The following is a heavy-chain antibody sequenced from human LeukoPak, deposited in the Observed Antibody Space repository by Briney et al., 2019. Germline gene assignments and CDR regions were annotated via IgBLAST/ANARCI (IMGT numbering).Heavy chain of an antibody. CDR3: ARAGPLIVTYDFDY. Sequence: GGSLRLSCAASGFTFSSYWMSWVRQAPGKGPEWVANIKQDGSEKYYVDSVKGRFTISRDNAKNSLYLQMNSLRAEDTAVYYCARAGPLIVTYDFDYWGQGTLVAVSS. V-gene: IGHV3-7*01. J-gene: IGHJ4*02. CDR1: GFTFSSYW. D-gene: IGHD3-22*01. CDR2: IKQDGSEK.